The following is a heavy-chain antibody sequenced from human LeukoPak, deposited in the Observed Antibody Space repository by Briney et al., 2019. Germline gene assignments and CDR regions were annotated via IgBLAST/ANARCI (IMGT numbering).Heavy chain of an antibody. Sequence: ASVKVSCKASGYTFTSYDINWVRQATGQGLEWMGWMNPNSGNTGYAQKFQGRVTMTRNTSISTAYMELSSLRSEDTAVYYCARKRGVAAAGTHNWFDPWAREPWSPSPQ. J-gene: IGHJ5*02. CDR2: MNPNSGNT. V-gene: IGHV1-8*01. CDR3: ARKRGVAAAGTHNWFDP. D-gene: IGHD6-13*01. CDR1: GYTFTSYD.